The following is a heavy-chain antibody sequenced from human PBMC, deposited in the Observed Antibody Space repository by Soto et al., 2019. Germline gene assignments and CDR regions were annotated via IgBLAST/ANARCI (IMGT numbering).Heavy chain of an antibody. CDR3: ARRKNGYSYGYDY. Sequence: SETLSLTCTFSGGSISNYYWSWIRQPPGKGLEWIGYIYYSGSTNYNPSLKSRVTISVDTSKNQFSLRLNSVTAADTAVYYCARRKNGYSYGYDYWGQGTLVTVS. V-gene: IGHV4-59*08. J-gene: IGHJ4*02. CDR2: IYYSGST. D-gene: IGHD5-18*01. CDR1: GGSISNYY.